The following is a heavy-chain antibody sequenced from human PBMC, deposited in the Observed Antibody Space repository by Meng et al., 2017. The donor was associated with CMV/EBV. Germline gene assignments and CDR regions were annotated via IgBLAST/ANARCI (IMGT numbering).Heavy chain of an antibody. Sequence: GESLKISCAASGFTFSNAWMSWVRQAPGKGLEWVGRIKSKTDGGTTDYAAPVKGRFTISRDDSKNTLYLQMNSLKTEDTAVYYCTTEASSYDSSGYYQGEDYFDYWGQGNLVTVSS. D-gene: IGHD3-22*01. V-gene: IGHV3-15*01. CDR3: TTEASSYDSSGYYQGEDYFDY. J-gene: IGHJ4*02. CDR1: GFTFSNAW. CDR2: IKSKTDGGTT.